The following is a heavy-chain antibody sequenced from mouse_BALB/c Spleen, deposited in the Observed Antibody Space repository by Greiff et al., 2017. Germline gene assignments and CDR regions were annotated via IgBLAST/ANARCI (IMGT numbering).Heavy chain of an antibody. Sequence: EVQVVESGPSLVKPSQTLSLTCSVTGDSITSGYWNWIRKFPGNKLEYMGYISYSGSTYYNPSLKSRISITRDTSKNQYYLQLNSVTTEDTATYYCASPYGNSAWFAYWGQGTLVTVSA. CDR1: GDSITSGY. CDR2: ISYSGST. D-gene: IGHD2-1*01. CDR3: ASPYGNSAWFAY. J-gene: IGHJ3*01. V-gene: IGHV3-8*02.